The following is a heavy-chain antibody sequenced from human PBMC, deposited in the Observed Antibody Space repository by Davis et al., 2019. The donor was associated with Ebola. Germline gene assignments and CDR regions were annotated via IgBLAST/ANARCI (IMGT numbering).Heavy chain of an antibody. CDR3: ARGRELLRGYFDY. Sequence: SETLSLTCAVSGGSISSSNWWSWVRQPPGKGLEWIGEIYHSGSTNYNPSLKSRVTISVDKSKNQFSLKLSSVTAADTAVYYCARGRELLRGYFDYWGQGTLVTVSS. V-gene: IGHV4-4*02. D-gene: IGHD1-26*01. CDR2: IYHSGST. J-gene: IGHJ4*02. CDR1: GGSISSSNW.